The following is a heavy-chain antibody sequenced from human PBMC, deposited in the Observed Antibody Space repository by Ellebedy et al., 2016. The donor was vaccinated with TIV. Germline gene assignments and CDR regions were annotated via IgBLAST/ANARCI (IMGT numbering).Heavy chain of an antibody. CDR3: ASSPSGYEIPY. V-gene: IGHV4-39*07. CDR2: LYHSGST. J-gene: IGHJ4*02. Sequence: SETLSLXXNVSGGTISSTNYYWGWIRQSPEKGLEWIGSLYHSGSTYYNPSLKSRLTISLDTTKNQFSLRLDSVTAADTAVYYCASSPSGYEIPYWGQGTLVTVSS. CDR1: GGTISSTNYY. D-gene: IGHD5-12*01.